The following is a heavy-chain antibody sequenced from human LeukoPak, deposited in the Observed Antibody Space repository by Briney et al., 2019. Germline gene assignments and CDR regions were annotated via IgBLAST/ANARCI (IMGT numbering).Heavy chain of an antibody. V-gene: IGHV1-3*01. CDR2: INAGNGNT. D-gene: IGHD3-10*01. CDR3: ASPILNITMVRGVPRYYYYYGMDV. Sequence: ASVKVSCKASGYTFTSYDVNWVRQASGQRLEWMGWINAGNGNTKYSQKFQGRVTITRDTSASTAYMELSSLRSEGTAVYYCASPILNITMVRGVPRYYYYYGMDVWGQGTTVTVSS. J-gene: IGHJ6*02. CDR1: GYTFTSYD.